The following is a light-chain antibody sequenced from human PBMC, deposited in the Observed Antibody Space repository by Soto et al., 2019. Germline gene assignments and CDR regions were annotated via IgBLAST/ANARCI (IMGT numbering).Light chain of an antibody. CDR1: ENVSNNY. Sequence: EVVLTQSPGTLSLSPGDRATLSCRASENVSNNYLAWYQQKPGQATRLLIFGSSDRAAGIPDRFSGSGSGTDFTLTISRLEPEDFAVYYCQQYGSSPPYTFGQGTKLEIK. CDR3: QQYGSSPPYT. V-gene: IGKV3-20*01. J-gene: IGKJ2*01. CDR2: GSS.